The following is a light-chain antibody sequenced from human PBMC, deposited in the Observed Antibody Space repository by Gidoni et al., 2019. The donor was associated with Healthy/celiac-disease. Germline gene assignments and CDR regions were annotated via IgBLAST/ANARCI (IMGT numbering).Light chain of an antibody. CDR1: QSISSW. CDR3: QKYNSYPWT. CDR2: KAS. V-gene: IGKV1-5*03. J-gene: IGKJ1*01. Sequence: IQMIQSPSTLSASVGDRVTITCRASQSISSWLAWYQQKPGKAPKLLIYKASSLESGVPSMFSGSGSGTEFTLTISSLQPDDFATYYCQKYNSYPWTFGQGTKVEIK.